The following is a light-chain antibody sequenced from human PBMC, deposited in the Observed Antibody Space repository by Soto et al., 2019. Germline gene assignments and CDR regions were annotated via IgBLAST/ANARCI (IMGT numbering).Light chain of an antibody. CDR2: DVS. V-gene: IGLV2-11*01. CDR3: CSYAGSNPVV. CDR1: SSDVGGYNY. J-gene: IGLJ2*01. Sequence: QSVLTQPRSVSGSPGQSVTISCTGTSSDVGGYNYVSWYQQHPGKAPKLMIYDVSKRPSGVPDRFSGSKSGNTASLTISGLQAEDEADYYCCSYAGSNPVVFGGGTQLTVL.